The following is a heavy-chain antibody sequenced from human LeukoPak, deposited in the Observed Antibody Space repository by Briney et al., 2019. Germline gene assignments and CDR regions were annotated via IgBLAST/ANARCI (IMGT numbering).Heavy chain of an antibody. CDR2: IYYSGST. J-gene: IGHJ3*02. CDR1: GGSISSYY. CDR3: ARAKAFDI. Sequence: KPSETLSLPCPVSGGSISSYYWSWIRQPPGKGLEWIGFIYYSGSTNYNPSLKSRVTISVDTSKNQFSLKLSSVTAADTAVYYCARAKAFDIWGQGTMVTVSS. V-gene: IGHV4-59*01.